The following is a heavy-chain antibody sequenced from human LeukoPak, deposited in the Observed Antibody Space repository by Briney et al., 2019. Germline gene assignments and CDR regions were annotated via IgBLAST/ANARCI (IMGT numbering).Heavy chain of an antibody. Sequence: GGSLRLSCAPSGFTFSSDPMSCVRHSPGKGLGVVSPISGRGGSTYYADSVKGGFTISRDNYKKTLYLQMNSLRAEDTAVYYCAKNRQKWLLLLDAFDIWGQGTMVTVSS. V-gene: IGHV3-23*01. CDR3: AKNRQKWLLLLDAFDI. CDR2: ISGRGGST. CDR1: GFTFSSDP. D-gene: IGHD3-22*01. J-gene: IGHJ3*02.